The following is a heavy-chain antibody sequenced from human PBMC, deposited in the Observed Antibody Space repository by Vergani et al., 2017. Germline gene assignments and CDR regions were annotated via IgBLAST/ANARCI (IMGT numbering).Heavy chain of an antibody. J-gene: IGHJ4*02. CDR3: AREGPLFDY. CDR1: GFTFSSYS. Sequence: EVQLVESGGGLVQPGGSLRLSCAASGFTFSSYSMNWVRQAPGKGLEWVSYISSSSTIYYADSVKGRFTISRDNAKNSLYLQMNSLRDEDTAVYYCAREGPLFDYWGQGTLVTVSS. CDR2: ISSSSTI. V-gene: IGHV3-48*02.